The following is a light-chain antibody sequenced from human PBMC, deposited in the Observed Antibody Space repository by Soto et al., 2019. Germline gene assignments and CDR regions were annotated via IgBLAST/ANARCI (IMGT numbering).Light chain of an antibody. V-gene: IGKV1-5*03. Sequence: DIQMTQSPSTLSASVGDRVTITCRASPSISTWLAWYQQKPGTAPKILIYRASNLESGVPSRFSGSGSGTEFTLTISSLQPDDFATYYCQQYTTYSGTFGPGTKVEIK. CDR1: PSISTW. CDR3: QQYTTYSGT. J-gene: IGKJ3*01. CDR2: RAS.